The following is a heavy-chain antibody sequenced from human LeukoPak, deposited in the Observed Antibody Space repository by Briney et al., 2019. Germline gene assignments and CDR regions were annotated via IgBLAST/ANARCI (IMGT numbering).Heavy chain of an antibody. D-gene: IGHD1-1*01. CDR1: GGSISSSSYY. V-gene: IGHV4-39*07. CDR2: IYYSGST. J-gene: IGHJ6*03. Sequence: SETLSLTCTVSGGSISSSSYYWGWIRQPPGKGLEWIGSIYYSGSTYYNPSLKSRVTISVDTSKNQFSLKLSSVTAADTAVYYCARVSWFPGTSYYYMDVWGKGTTVTVSS. CDR3: ARVSWFPGTSYYYMDV.